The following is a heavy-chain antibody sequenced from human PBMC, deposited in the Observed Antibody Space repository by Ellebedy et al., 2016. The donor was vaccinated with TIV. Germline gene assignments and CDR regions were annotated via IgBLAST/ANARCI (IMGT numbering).Heavy chain of an antibody. J-gene: IGHJ4*02. D-gene: IGHD3-10*01. CDR1: GFTFSSYA. CDR2: ISGSGGST. CDR3: AKEVRGVIDY. Sequence: GESLKISCAASGFTFSSYAMSWVRQAPGKGLEWVSAISGSGGSTYYADSVKGRFTISRDNSKNTLYLQMNSLRAEDTAVYYCAKEVRGVIDYWGQGTLVTVSS. V-gene: IGHV3-23*01.